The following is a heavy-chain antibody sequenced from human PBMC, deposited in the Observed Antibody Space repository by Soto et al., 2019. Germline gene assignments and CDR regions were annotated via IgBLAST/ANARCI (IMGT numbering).Heavy chain of an antibody. CDR1: GGSISSNNW. CDR2: ISPGGST. J-gene: IGHJ4*02. Sequence: QMQLQESGPGLVKPSGTLSLTCAVSGGSISSNNWWIWVRQPPGKGLEWIGEISPGGSTNYNPSRNSRGTISLDKSENQFDLKLSSMTAADTAGYYGARSWDYALTGWGQGTLVTVSS. D-gene: IGHD3-16*01. V-gene: IGHV4-4*02. CDR3: ARSWDYALTG.